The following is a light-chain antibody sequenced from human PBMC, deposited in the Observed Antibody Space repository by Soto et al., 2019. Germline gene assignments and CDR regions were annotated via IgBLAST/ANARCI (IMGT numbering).Light chain of an antibody. J-gene: IGLJ2*01. CDR1: SSNMGSNY. CDR2: RNN. V-gene: IGLV1-47*01. CDR3: AAWDDSLSGVV. Sequence: QSVLTQPPSASGTPGQRVTISCSGSSSNMGSNYVYWYQQLPGTAPKLLIYRNNQRPSGVPDRFSGSKSGTSASLAICGLRSEDEADYYCAAWDDSLSGVVFGGGTKLTVL.